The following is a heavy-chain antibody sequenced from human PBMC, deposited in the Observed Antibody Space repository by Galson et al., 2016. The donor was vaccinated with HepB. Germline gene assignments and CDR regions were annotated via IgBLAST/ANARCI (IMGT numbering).Heavy chain of an antibody. Sequence: SLRLSCAASGFTFSSYAMSWVRQAPGKGLERISAISESGYSTYYADSVKGRFTISRDNSKNTLYLQMNNLRTEDTAFYYCAKYQGHPVTSYYFDYWGQGTLVTVSS. CDR2: ISESGYST. CDR1: GFTFSSYA. CDR3: AKYQGHPVTSYYFDY. J-gene: IGHJ4*02. V-gene: IGHV3-23*01.